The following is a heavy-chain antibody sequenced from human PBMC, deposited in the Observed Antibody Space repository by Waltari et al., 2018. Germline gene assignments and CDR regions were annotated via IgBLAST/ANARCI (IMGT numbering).Heavy chain of an antibody. V-gene: IGHV4-59*11. CDR1: GCSISSHS. Sequence: VQLQESGPGLVKPSETLSLTCTVSGCSISSHSWSWIRQPPGKGLEWIGYIYYSGSTNYNPSLKSRVTISVDTSKNQFSLKLSSVTAADTAVYYCAFRIVGATGYFDYWGQGTLVTVSS. D-gene: IGHD1-26*01. J-gene: IGHJ4*02. CDR2: IYYSGST. CDR3: AFRIVGATGYFDY.